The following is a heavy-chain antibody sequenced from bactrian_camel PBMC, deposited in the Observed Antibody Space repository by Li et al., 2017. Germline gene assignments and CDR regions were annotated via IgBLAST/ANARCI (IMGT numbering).Heavy chain of an antibody. Sequence: HVQLVESGGGSVQAGGPLRLSCVASGYTYRRHCMGWFRQAPANEREGIAVIDSDGDTAYAESLKDRFTISVDNAKNSLYLQINSLKPEDTAIYYCTVELGCHGTYCSPGCSGYNIWGQGTQVTVS. V-gene: IGHV3S53*01. J-gene: IGHJ4*01. CDR3: TVELGCHGTYCSPGCSGYNI. D-gene: IGHD2*01. CDR1: GYTYRRHC. CDR2: IDSDGDT.